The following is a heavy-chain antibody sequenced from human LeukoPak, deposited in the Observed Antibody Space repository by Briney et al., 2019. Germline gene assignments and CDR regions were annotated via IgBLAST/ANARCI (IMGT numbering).Heavy chain of an antibody. Sequence: SETLSLTCIVSGGSIRGYYWSWIRQPPGKGLEWIGYIYYSGNTSFNPSLKSRVTISVDTSKNQISLKLSSVSAADTAMYYCARRAWRGSYPAGFDSWGQGTLVTVSS. CDR2: IYYSGNT. D-gene: IGHD1-26*01. J-gene: IGHJ4*02. V-gene: IGHV4-59*08. CDR1: GGSIRGYY. CDR3: ARRAWRGSYPAGFDS.